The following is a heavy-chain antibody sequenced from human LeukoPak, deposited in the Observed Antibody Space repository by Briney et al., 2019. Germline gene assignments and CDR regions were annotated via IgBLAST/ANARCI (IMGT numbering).Heavy chain of an antibody. D-gene: IGHD3-10*01. V-gene: IGHV3-23*01. CDR3: AKGGYFDY. CDR2: ISDSGGST. J-gene: IGHJ4*02. Sequence: GGSLRLSCAASGFTFSSYAMSWVRQAPGKGLEWVSAISDSGGSTYYADSVKGRYTISRDNSKNTLSLRMNSLRAEDTAVYYCAKGGYFDYWGQGTLVTVSS. CDR1: GFTFSSYA.